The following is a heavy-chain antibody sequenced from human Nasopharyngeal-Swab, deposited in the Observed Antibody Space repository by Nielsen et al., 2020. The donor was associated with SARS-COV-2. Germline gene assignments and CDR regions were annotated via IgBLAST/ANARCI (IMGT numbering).Heavy chain of an antibody. V-gene: IGHV3-7*01. D-gene: IGHD3-3*01. Sequence: IRQPPGKGLEWVANIKQDGSGKYYVDSVKGRFTISRDNAKNSLFLQMNSLRAEDTAVYYCARDLWGSVDFYSGYPLNWFDPWGQGTLVTVSS. CDR3: ARDLWGSVDFYSGYPLNWFDP. CDR2: IKQDGSGK. J-gene: IGHJ5*02.